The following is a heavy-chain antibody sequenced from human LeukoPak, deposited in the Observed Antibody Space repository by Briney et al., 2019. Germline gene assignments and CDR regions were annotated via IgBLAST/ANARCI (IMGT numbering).Heavy chain of an antibody. CDR2: ISGSGGST. V-gene: IGHV3-23*01. Sequence: GGSLRLSCAASGFTFSSYAMSWVRQAPGKGLEWVSAISGSGGSTYYADSVKGRFTISRDNSKSTLYLQMNSLRAEDTAVYYCAKDLSYGSGSYYWGQGTMVTVSS. CDR1: GFTFSSYA. J-gene: IGHJ3*01. D-gene: IGHD3-10*01. CDR3: AKDLSYGSGSYY.